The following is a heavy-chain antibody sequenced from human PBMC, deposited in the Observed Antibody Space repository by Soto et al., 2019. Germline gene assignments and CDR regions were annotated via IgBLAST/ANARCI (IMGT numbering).Heavy chain of an antibody. CDR1: GFTFSSYA. V-gene: IGHV3-23*01. CDR3: AKEGARIQIWLSLLDY. D-gene: IGHD5-18*01. J-gene: IGHJ4*02. CDR2: ITNGGGTT. Sequence: EVQLLQSGGGLVQPGGSLRLSCAASGFTFSSYAVTWVRQAPGKGLEWVSSITNGGGTTSYADPVKGRFTISRDNSKKTVFLQMNSARAEDTALYYCAKEGARIQIWLSLLDYWGQGTVVTVPA.